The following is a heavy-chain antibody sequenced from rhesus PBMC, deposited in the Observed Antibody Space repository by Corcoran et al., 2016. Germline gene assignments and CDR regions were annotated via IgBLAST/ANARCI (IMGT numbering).Heavy chain of an antibody. V-gene: IGHV3S5*01. CDR3: AKRGSGSWNS. J-gene: IGHJ4*01. CDR1: GFTFSNYA. D-gene: IGHD6-25*01. Sequence: EVKLVETGGGLVQPGGSLKLSCAASGFTFSNYAMTLVRQAPGKGEGWDSSINRGGDNTNYTDTVKGRFTITRDSSKNTLSLQMNSLRPEDTAVYYCAKRGSGSWNSWGQGVLVTVSS. CDR2: INRGGDNT.